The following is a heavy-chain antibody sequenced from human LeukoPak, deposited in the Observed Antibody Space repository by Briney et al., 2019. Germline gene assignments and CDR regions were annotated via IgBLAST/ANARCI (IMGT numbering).Heavy chain of an antibody. CDR2: ISGSGGST. D-gene: IGHD2-21*02. V-gene: IGHV3-23*01. CDR1: GFTFSSYG. Sequence: GGSLRLSCAASGFTFSSYGMSWVRQAPGKGLEWVSAISGSGGSTYYADSVKGRFTISRDNSKNTLYLQMNSLRAEDTAVYYCASGLAYCGGDCYSEGYYFDYWGQGTLVTVSS. CDR3: ASGLAYCGGDCYSEGYYFDY. J-gene: IGHJ4*02.